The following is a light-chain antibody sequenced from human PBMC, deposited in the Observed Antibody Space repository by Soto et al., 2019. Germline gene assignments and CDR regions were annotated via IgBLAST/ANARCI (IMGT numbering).Light chain of an antibody. V-gene: IGKV1-27*01. CDR3: MQALQTPLYT. Sequence: DIQMTQSPSSLSASVGDRVTITCRASQGISSFLAWYQQLPGKVPKLLIYSASTLQSGVPSRFSGSGSGTDFTLKISRVEAEDVGVYYCMQALQTPLYTFGQGTRLEIK. CDR2: SAS. CDR1: QGISSF. J-gene: IGKJ5*01.